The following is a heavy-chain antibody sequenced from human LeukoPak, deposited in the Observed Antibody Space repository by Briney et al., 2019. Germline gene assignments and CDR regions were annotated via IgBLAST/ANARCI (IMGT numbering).Heavy chain of an antibody. CDR2: IYPGDSDT. V-gene: IGHV5-51*01. CDR1: GYSFTTYW. Sequence: GESLKISCKGSGYSFTTYWIGWVRQMPGKGLEWMGTIYPGDSDTRHSPSFQGQVTISADKSISTAYLQWSSLKASDTAMYYCARLGGYSSSWSDAFDIWGQGTMVTVSS. CDR3: ARLGGYSSSWSDAFDI. J-gene: IGHJ3*02. D-gene: IGHD6-13*01.